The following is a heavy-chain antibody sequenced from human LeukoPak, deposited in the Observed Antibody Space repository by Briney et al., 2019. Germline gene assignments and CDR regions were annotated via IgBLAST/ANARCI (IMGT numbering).Heavy chain of an antibody. CDR1: GGPISSGSYY. J-gene: IGHJ1*01. V-gene: IGHV4-61*02. Sequence: SQTLSLTCTVSGGPISSGSYYWSWIRQPAGKGLEWIGRIYTSGSTNYNPSLKSRVTISVDTSKNQFSLKLSSVTAADTAVYYCVREGMSSSWHQRRDKYFQHWGQGTLVTVSS. D-gene: IGHD6-13*01. CDR2: IYTSGST. CDR3: VREGMSSSWHQRRDKYFQH.